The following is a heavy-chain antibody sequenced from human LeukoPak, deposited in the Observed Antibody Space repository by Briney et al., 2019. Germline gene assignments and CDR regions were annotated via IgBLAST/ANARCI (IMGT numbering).Heavy chain of an antibody. D-gene: IGHD6-13*01. J-gene: IGHJ2*01. CDR1: GGSISSYY. CDR2: IYYSGST. CDR3: AGRGAAVSTPWYFDL. V-gene: IGHV4-59*01. Sequence: PSETLSLTCTVSGGSISSYYWSWIRQPPGKGLEWIGYIYYSGSTNYNPSLESRVTISVDTSKNQFSLKLSSVTAADTAVYYCAGRGAAVSTPWYFDLWGRGTLVTVCS.